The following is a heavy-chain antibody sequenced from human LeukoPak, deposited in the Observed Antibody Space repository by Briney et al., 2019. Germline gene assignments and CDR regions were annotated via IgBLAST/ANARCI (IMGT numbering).Heavy chain of an antibody. V-gene: IGHV4-34*08. D-gene: IGHD3-22*01. CDR2: INHSGST. CDR3: AMSITMIIVIIKRPPTIDY. J-gene: IGHJ4*02. Sequence: GSLRLSCAASGFTFSSYEMAWIRQSPGKGLEWIGEINHSGSTNYNPSLKSRVTISVDTSKNQFSLKLSSVTAADTAVYYCAMSITMIIVIIKRPPTIDYWGQGTLVTVSS. CDR1: GFTFSSYE.